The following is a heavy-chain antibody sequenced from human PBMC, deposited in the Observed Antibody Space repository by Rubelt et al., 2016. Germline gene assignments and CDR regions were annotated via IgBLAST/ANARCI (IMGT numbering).Heavy chain of an antibody. V-gene: IGHV3-48*03. J-gene: IGHJ4*02. Sequence: NWVRQAPGKGLEWVAYISGTGNVIYYADSVKGRFTISRDNAKNSLYLQMNSLRAEDTAVYYCAKDKEDSSSWKPGYDYWGQGTLVTVSS. CDR3: AKDKEDSSSWKPGYDY. CDR2: ISGTGNVI. D-gene: IGHD6-13*01.